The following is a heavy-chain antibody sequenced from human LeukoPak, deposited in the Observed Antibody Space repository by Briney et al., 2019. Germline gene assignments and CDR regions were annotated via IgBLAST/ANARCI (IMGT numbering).Heavy chain of an antibody. CDR2: IYYSGST. CDR1: GGSVSSDNYS. CDR3: AGSGSGGYYSPWYFDL. V-gene: IGHV4-61*01. Sequence: SETLSLTCAVSGGSVSSDNYSWSWVRQPPGKGLEWIGYIYYSGSTNYNPSLKSRVTISVDTSKNQFSLRLSSVTAADTAVYYCAGSGSGGYYSPWYFDLWGRGTLVTVSS. J-gene: IGHJ2*01. D-gene: IGHD3-10*01.